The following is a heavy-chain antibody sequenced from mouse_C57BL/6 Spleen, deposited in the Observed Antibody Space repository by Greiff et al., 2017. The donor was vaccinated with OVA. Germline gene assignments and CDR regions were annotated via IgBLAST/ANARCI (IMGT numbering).Heavy chain of an antibody. CDR1: GFSLSTSGMG. D-gene: IGHD3-1*01. Sequence: QVTLQESGPGILQSSQTLSLTCSFSGFSLSTSGMGVSWIRQPSGKGLEWLAHIYWDDDKRYNPSLKSRLTISKDTSSNQVFLKITSVDTAETATYYCARSDRGRGFAYWGQGTLVTVSA. CDR2: IYWDDDK. CDR3: ARSDRGRGFAY. V-gene: IGHV8-12*01. J-gene: IGHJ3*01.